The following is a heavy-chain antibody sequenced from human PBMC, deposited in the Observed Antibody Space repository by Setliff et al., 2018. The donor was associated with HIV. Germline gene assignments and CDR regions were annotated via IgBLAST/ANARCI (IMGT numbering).Heavy chain of an antibody. V-gene: IGHV1-2*02. J-gene: IGHJ6*02. D-gene: IGHD2-2*01. CDR1: GYTFTGYY. CDR3: ARDHWCSSGCYEYSYYGMDV. CDR2: INPNSGGT. Sequence: GASVKVSCKASGYTFTGYYMHWVRQAPGQGLEWMGWINPNSGGTTYAQKFQGRVTMTRDTSISTAYMEVSTLGSDDTAVYYCARDHWCSSGCYEYSYYGMDVWGQGTKVTVS.